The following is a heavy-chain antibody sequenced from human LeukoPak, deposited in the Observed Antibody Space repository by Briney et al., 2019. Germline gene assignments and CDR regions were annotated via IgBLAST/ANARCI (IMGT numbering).Heavy chain of an antibody. CDR2: IGGSVGTT. Sequence: HPGGSLRLSCAASGFTFSSYSMNWVRQAPGKGLEWVSSIGGSVGTTYYADSVKGRFTISRDNSKNSLFLQMNSLRAEDTAVYYCATSGWDTIDYFYGMDVWGHGTTVTVSS. D-gene: IGHD6-19*01. J-gene: IGHJ6*02. V-gene: IGHV3-23*01. CDR3: ATSGWDTIDYFYGMDV. CDR1: GFTFSSYS.